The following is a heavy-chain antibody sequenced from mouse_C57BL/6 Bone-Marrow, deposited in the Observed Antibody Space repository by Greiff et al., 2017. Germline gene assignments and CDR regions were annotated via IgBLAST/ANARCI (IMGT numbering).Heavy chain of an antibody. CDR2: ISYDGSN. J-gene: IGHJ4*01. V-gene: IGHV3-6*01. D-gene: IGHD2-14*01. CDR1: GYSITSGYY. Sequence: EVKLVESGPGLVKPSQSLSLTCSVTGYSITSGYYWNWIRQFPGNKLEWMGYISYDGSNNYNPSLKNRISITRDTSKNQFFLKLNSVTTEDTATYYCARDLRYMDYWGQGTSVTVSS. CDR3: ARDLRYMDY.